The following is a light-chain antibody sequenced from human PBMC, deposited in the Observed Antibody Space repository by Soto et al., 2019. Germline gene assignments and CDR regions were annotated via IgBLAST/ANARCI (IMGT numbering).Light chain of an antibody. CDR3: SSYTTSNTRQIV. CDR2: DVS. V-gene: IGLV2-14*03. Sequence: QSVLRQPGSVCGSPGQSINISCTGTSSDVGGYNYVSWYQHHPGKAPKLLIYDVSNRPSGISNRFSGSKSDNTASLTISGLQPEDEADYYCSSYTTSNTRQIVFGTGTKVTVL. J-gene: IGLJ1*01. CDR1: SSDVGGYNY.